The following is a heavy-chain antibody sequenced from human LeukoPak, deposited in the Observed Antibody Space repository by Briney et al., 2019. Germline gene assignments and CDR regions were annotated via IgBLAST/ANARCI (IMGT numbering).Heavy chain of an antibody. D-gene: IGHD6-6*01. CDR3: AKSRGGLVHLALDY. J-gene: IGHJ4*02. Sequence: GGSLRLSCAASGFTFDDYAIHWVRQAPGKGLEWVSGISWNSGSIGYADSVKGRFTISRDNAKNSLYLQMNSLRAEDMGLYYCAKSRGGLVHLALDYWGQGTLVTVPS. V-gene: IGHV3-9*03. CDR2: ISWNSGSI. CDR1: GFTFDDYA.